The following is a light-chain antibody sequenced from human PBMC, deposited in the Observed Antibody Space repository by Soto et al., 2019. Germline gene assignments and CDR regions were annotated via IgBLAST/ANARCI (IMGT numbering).Light chain of an antibody. CDR3: QQCLGIHALT. CDR2: GAS. J-gene: IGKJ4*01. Sequence: DIQMTQSPSSLSASVGDRVTITCRASQNIGTFLNWYQQKPGKAPKLLIYGASNLSTGVPSTFSGSGSGTGFTLTISSLQPDVFVTYYCQQCLGIHALTFGGGTQL. V-gene: IGKV1-39*01. CDR1: QNIGTF.